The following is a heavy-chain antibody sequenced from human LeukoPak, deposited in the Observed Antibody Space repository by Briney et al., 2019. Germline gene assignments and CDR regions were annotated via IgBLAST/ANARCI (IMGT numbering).Heavy chain of an antibody. Sequence: GGSLRLSCAASGFTFSSYAMSWVRQAPGKGLEWVSAISGSGGSTYYADSVKGRFTISRDNSKNTLYLQMNSLRAEDTAVYYCAKDEGIAVAGQSGYWGQGTLVTVSS. J-gene: IGHJ4*02. CDR1: GFTFSSYA. V-gene: IGHV3-23*01. D-gene: IGHD6-19*01. CDR2: ISGSGGST. CDR3: AKDEGIAVAGQSGY.